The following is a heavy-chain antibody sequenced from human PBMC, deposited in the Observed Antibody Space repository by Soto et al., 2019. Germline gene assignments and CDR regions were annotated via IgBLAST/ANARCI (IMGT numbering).Heavy chain of an antibody. CDR3: ARGGITIFGVAPYGMDV. D-gene: IGHD3-3*01. V-gene: IGHV3-33*01. J-gene: IGHJ6*02. Sequence: GGSMRLSCAASGFTFSSYGMHWVRQAPGKGLEWVAVIWYDGSNKYYADAVKGRFTISRDNSKNTLYLQMNSLRAEDTAVYYCARGGITIFGVAPYGMDVWAQGTTVTVSS. CDR2: IWYDGSNK. CDR1: GFTFSSYG.